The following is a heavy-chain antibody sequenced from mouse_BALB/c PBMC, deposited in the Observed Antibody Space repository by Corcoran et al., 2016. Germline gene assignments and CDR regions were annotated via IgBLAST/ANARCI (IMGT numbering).Heavy chain of an antibody. Sequence: QVTLKESGPGILQPSQTLSLTCSFSGFSLSTSGMGVSWIRQPSGKGLEWLAHIYWDDDKRYNPSLQSRLTISKDTSRNQVFLKITSVDTADTATYYCARIHYDYDWAMDYWGQGTSVTVSS. CDR1: GFSLSTSGMG. J-gene: IGHJ4*01. V-gene: IGHV8-12*01. CDR3: ARIHYDYDWAMDY. D-gene: IGHD2-4*01. CDR2: IYWDDDK.